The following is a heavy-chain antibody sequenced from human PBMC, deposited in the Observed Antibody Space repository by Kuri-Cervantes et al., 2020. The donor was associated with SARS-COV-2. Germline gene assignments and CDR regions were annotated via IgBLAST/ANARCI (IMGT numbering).Heavy chain of an antibody. Sequence: ETLSLTCAASGFTVSSNYMSWVRQAPGKGLECVSVIYNVGSTYYAESVKGRFTISRDNSKNTLYLQMNSLRAEDTAVYYCAKDLNLETYYDFWSGYYYYYGMDVWGQGTTVTVSS. CDR3: AKDLNLETYYDFWSGYYYYYGMDV. CDR2: IYNVGST. CDR1: GFTVSSNY. V-gene: IGHV3-53*01. D-gene: IGHD3-3*01. J-gene: IGHJ6*02.